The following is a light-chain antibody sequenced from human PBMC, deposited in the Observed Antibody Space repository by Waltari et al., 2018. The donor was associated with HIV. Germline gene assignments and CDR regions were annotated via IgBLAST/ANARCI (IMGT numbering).Light chain of an antibody. J-gene: IGLJ2*01. CDR2: EVT. Sequence: QSALTQPPSASWYLGQSVTISCTGSSSDIGAYDFVSWFQQHPHNAPKLFLYEVTKRPSGVPFLFSGSRSGNTSFLSFYGLQPDVTAAYFFSAYGDNGRVLFGVGTNLTVL. V-gene: IGLV2-8*01. CDR3: SAYGDNGRVL. CDR1: SSDIGAYDF.